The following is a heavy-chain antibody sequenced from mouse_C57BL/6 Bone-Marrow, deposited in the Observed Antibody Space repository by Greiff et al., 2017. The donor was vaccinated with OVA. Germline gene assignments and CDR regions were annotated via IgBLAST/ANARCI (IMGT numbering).Heavy chain of an antibody. Sequence: VQLQESGAELARPGASVKLSCKASGYTFTSYGISWVKQRTGQGLEWIGEIYPRSGNTYYNEKFKGKATLTADKSSSTAYMELRSLTSEDSAVYFCAKGYYGSSYEYFDVWGTGTTVTVSS. V-gene: IGHV1-81*01. CDR2: IYPRSGNT. CDR3: AKGYYGSSYEYFDV. D-gene: IGHD1-1*01. CDR1: GYTFTSYG. J-gene: IGHJ1*03.